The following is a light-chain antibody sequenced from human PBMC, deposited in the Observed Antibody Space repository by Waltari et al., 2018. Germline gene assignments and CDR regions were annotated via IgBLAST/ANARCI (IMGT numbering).Light chain of an antibody. CDR3: QHRGTWPLS. CDR2: DAS. V-gene: IGKV3-11*01. J-gene: IGKJ3*01. Sequence: EIVLTQSPATLSLSPGERATPSCRARQTVNKYLAWYQQRPGQAPRLLIYDASNRATGIPARFSGSGSGTEFTLTISSLEPEDFALYYCQHRGTWPLSFGPGTTV. CDR1: QTVNKY.